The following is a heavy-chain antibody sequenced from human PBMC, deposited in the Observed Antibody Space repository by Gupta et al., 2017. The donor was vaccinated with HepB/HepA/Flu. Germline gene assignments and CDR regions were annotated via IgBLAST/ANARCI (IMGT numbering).Heavy chain of an antibody. Sequence: QVQLQESGPGLVKPSETLSLTCTVPGGSISSYYWSWIRQPPGKGLEWIGYIYYSGSTNYNPSLKSRVTISVDTSKNQFSLKLSSVTAADTAVYYCARGRRPDYWGQGTLVTVSS. J-gene: IGHJ4*02. V-gene: IGHV4-59*01. CDR3: ARGRRPDY. CDR1: GGSISSYY. CDR2: IYYSGST.